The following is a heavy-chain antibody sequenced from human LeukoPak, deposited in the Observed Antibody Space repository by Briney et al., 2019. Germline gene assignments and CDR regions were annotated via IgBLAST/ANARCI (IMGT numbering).Heavy chain of an antibody. CDR2: ISDDGIKK. D-gene: IGHD3-10*01. Sequence: HPGRSLKLSCAASGFTFSDYAMHWVRQAPGKGLEWVAIISDDGIKKYYADSKKGRFTISRDNSKNTLYLQVNGLRPEDTAVYYCARIWPDLWGRGTLVTVSS. CDR1: GFTFSDYA. J-gene: IGHJ2*01. CDR3: ARIWPDL. V-gene: IGHV3-30*01.